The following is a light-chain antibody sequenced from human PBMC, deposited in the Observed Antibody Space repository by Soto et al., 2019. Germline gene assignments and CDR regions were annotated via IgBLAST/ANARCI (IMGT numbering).Light chain of an antibody. CDR2: DVS. CDR3: STYTSSHTLVV. CDR1: SSDVGGYNY. V-gene: IGLV2-14*03. Sequence: QSVLTQPASVSGSPGQSIAISCTGTSSDVGGYNYVSWYQQHPGKAPKLLIYDVSNRPSGISDRFSGSKSGNTASLTISGLQDEDEDDYHCSTYTSSHTLVVFGGGTKLTVL. J-gene: IGLJ2*01.